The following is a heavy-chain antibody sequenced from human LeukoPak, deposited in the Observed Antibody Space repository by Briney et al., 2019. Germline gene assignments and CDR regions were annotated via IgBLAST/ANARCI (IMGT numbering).Heavy chain of an antibody. D-gene: IGHD2-2*01. CDR3: ARYCSSTSCGRALDY. J-gene: IGHJ4*02. V-gene: IGHV4-59*08. CDR1: GCSISSYY. Sequence: PSETLSLTFTVSGCSISSYYWSWIRQPPGKGLEWVGYIYYSGSNYYNPSLKSRVTISVDTSKHQSSLKLSSVTAADTAVYYCARYCSSTSCGRALDYWGQGTLVTVSS. CDR2: IYYSGSN.